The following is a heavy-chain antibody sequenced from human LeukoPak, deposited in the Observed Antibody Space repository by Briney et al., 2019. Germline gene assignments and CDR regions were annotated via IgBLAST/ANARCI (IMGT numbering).Heavy chain of an antibody. CDR3: ARENVATIAGRSLDY. V-gene: IGHV4-4*07. CDR2: IRTSGST. Sequence: SETLTLTCTVSGASISSNYWSWIRQPAGKGLEWIGRIRTSGSTNYNPSLKSRVTMSVDTSNNQFSLNLTSVTAADTAFYYCARENVATIAGRSLDYWGQGTLVTVSS. CDR1: GASISSNY. J-gene: IGHJ4*02. D-gene: IGHD6-6*01.